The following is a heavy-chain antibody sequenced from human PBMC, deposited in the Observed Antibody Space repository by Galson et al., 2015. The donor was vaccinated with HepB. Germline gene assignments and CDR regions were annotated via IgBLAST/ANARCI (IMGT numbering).Heavy chain of an antibody. Sequence: SVKVSCKASGGTFSSYAISWVRQAPGQGLEWMGGIIPIFGTANYAQKFQGRVTITADESTSTAYMKLSSLRSEDTAVYYCAREPEGPAATRGYFDYWGQGTLVTVSS. CDR1: GGTFSSYA. CDR2: IIPIFGTA. CDR3: AREPEGPAATRGYFDY. V-gene: IGHV1-69*13. J-gene: IGHJ4*02. D-gene: IGHD2-2*01.